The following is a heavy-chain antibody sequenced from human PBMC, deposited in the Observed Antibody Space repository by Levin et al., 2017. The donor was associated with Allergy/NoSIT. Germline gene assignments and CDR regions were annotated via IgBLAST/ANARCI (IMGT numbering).Heavy chain of an antibody. CDR1: GYTFTGYY. CDR3: ARVRYSSSWTVGFNFAFDT. Sequence: ASVKVSCKASGYTFTGYYMHWVRQAPGQGLEWMGWINPNRGGTNYAQKFQGRVTMTRDASISTAYMELSRLRSDDTAVYYCARVRYSSSWTVGFNFAFDTWGQGTLVTVSS. CDR2: INPNRGGT. V-gene: IGHV1-2*02. J-gene: IGHJ3*02. D-gene: IGHD6-13*01.